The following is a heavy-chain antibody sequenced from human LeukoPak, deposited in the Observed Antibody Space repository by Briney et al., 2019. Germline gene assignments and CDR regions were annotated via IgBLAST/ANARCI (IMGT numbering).Heavy chain of an antibody. CDR2: IYYSGST. CDR1: GVSISSYY. V-gene: IGHV4-59*01. J-gene: IGHJ3*02. D-gene: IGHD3-3*01. CDR3: ARDRGRGSYDFWSGYSDPDAFDI. Sequence: SETLSLTCTVSGVSISSYYWSWIRQPPGKGREWIGYIYYSGSTNYNPSLKSRVTISVDTSKNRFSLKLSSVTAADTAVYYCARDRGRGSYDFWSGYSDPDAFDIWGQGTMVTVSS.